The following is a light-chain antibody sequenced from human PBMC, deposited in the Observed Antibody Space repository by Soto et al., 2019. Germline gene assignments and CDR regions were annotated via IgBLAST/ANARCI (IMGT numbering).Light chain of an antibody. CDR3: QTWGTGIRV. CDR2: LNSGGSH. Sequence: QSVLTQSPSASASLGASVKLTCTLSSGHSSYAIAWHQQQPEKGPRYLMKLNSGGSHSKGDGIPDRLSGSSSGAERYLTISSIQSEDEADYYCQTWGTGIRVFGTGTKVTVL. V-gene: IGLV4-69*01. CDR1: SGHSSYA. J-gene: IGLJ1*01.